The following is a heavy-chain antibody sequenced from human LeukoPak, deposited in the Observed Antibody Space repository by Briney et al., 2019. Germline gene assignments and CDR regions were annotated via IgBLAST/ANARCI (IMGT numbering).Heavy chain of an antibody. CDR2: ISGSGSTI. Sequence: GGSLRLSCAASGFTFSSYEMNWVRQAPGKGLEWVSYISGSGSTIYYADSVKGRFTISRDNAKNSLYLQMNSLRAEDTAVYYCARRSSGWHYYFDYWVQGTLVTVSS. CDR3: ARRSSGWHYYFDY. J-gene: IGHJ4*02. CDR1: GFTFSSYE. D-gene: IGHD6-19*01. V-gene: IGHV3-48*03.